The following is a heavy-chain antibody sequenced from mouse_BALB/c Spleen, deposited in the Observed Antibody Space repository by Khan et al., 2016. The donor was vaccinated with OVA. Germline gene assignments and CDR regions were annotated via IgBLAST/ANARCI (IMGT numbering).Heavy chain of an antibody. J-gene: IGHJ2*01. CDR2: INPSSGYT. CDR1: GYTFTSYT. Sequence: QVQLQQPGAELVKPGASVKMSCKASGYTFTSYTMHWVKQRPGQGLEWIGYINPSSGYTKYNQKFKDKATLTADKSSSTAYMQLSSLTSEDSAVYYCSRKGTRASYWDQGTTLTVSS. D-gene: IGHD3-1*01. CDR3: SRKGTRASY. V-gene: IGHV1-4*01.